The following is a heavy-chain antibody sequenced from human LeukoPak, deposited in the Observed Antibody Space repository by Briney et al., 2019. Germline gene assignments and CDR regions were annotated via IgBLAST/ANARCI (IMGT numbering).Heavy chain of an antibody. CDR2: IYTSGST. CDR1: GGSISSYY. D-gene: IGHD6-13*01. Sequence: PSETLSLTCTVSGGSISSYYWSWIRQPAGKGLEWIGRIYTSGSTNYNPSLKSRVTMSVDTSKNQFSLKLSSVTAADTAVYYCARGPPRIAAAGTFDYWGQGTLVTVSS. CDR3: ARGPPRIAAAGTFDY. J-gene: IGHJ4*02. V-gene: IGHV4-4*07.